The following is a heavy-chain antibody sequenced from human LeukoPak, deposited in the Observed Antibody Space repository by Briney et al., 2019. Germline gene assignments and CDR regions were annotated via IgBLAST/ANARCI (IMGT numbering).Heavy chain of an antibody. J-gene: IGHJ5*02. CDR3: ARGPRVVMRGPVCFDP. D-gene: IGHD3-22*01. CDR1: GYSFTSYW. Sequence: GESLKISCKGSGYSFTSYWIGWVRQMPGKGLEWMGIIYPGDSDTRYSPSFQGQVTILDDKSISTAYLQWSSLKASDTAMYYCARGPRVVMRGPVCFDPWGQGTLVTVSS. V-gene: IGHV5-51*01. CDR2: IYPGDSDT.